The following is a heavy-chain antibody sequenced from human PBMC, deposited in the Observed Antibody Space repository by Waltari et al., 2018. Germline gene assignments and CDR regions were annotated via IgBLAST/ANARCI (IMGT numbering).Heavy chain of an antibody. Sequence: EVQLLESGGGLVQPGGSLRLSCAASGFTFSSYAMSWVRQAPGKGLEWVSAISGSGGSTYYAASVKGLFTISRDNSKNTLYLQMNSLRSDDTAVYYCARSYYYDSSGYYYAWGQGTLVTVSS. CDR2: ISGSGGST. J-gene: IGHJ4*02. CDR1: GFTFSSYA. CDR3: ARSYYYDSSGYYYA. V-gene: IGHV3-23*01. D-gene: IGHD3-22*01.